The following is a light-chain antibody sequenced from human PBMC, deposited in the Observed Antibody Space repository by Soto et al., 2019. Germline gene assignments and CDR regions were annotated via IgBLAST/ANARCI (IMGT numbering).Light chain of an antibody. V-gene: IGLV2-11*01. CDR1: SSDVGGYNY. CDR2: DVS. CDR3: CSYAGSYTLV. Sequence: QSALTQPRSVSGSPGQSVTISCTGTSSDVGGYNYVSWYQQHPGKAPKLMIYDVSKRPSGVPDRFSCSKSGNTASLTISGLQAEHEDDYYCCSYAGSYTLVFGGGTKLTVL. J-gene: IGLJ3*02.